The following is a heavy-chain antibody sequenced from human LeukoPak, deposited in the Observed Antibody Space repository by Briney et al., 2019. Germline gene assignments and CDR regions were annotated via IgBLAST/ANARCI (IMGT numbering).Heavy chain of an antibody. CDR3: ASRVYGLGSFNY. D-gene: IGHD3-10*01. Sequence: PSETLSLTCTVSGDSISSTSYYWDWIRQPPGKGLEWIGSIYNSGTTYYNPSLKSRVTISVHTSKNQFSLKVSSVTAADTSVYYRASRVYGLGSFNYWGQGTLVTVSS. CDR1: GDSISSTSYY. J-gene: IGHJ4*01. CDR2: IYNSGTT. V-gene: IGHV4-39*01.